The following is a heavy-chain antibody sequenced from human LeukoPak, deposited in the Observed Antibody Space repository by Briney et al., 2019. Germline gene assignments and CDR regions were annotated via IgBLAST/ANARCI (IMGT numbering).Heavy chain of an antibody. J-gene: IGHJ6*02. CDR3: ARDQVAVAHSYYYGMDV. CDR1: GYTFTSYD. V-gene: IGHV1-18*01. CDR2: ISAYNGNT. D-gene: IGHD6-19*01. Sequence: ASVKVSCKASGYTFTSYDINWVRQATGQELEWMGWISAYNGNTNYAQKLQGRVTMTTDTSTSTAYMELRSLRSDDTAVYYCARDQVAVAHSYYYGMDVWGQGTTVTVSS.